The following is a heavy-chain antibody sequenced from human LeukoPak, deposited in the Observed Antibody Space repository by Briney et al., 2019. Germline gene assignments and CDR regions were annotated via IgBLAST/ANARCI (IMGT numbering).Heavy chain of an antibody. J-gene: IGHJ5*01. Sequence: GGPLRLSCGPSVFPLNSYAMQWVRQAPGKGLEGVAVISYYGNNKYYADSVKGRFNLHRDNSKNKMYLQMNSLRAEGTAVYYCARDEGPNSGYDSGGQGTLVTVSS. D-gene: IGHD5-12*01. CDR1: VFPLNSYA. CDR2: ISYYGNNK. CDR3: ARDEGPNSGYDS. V-gene: IGHV3-30*04.